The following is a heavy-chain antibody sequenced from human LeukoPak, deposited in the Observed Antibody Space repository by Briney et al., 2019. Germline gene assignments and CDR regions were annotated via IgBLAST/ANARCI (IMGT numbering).Heavy chain of an antibody. CDR2: IDPSDSST. CDR3: ARHFDSSGYYGAWHGMDV. D-gene: IGHD3-22*01. J-gene: IGHJ6*02. V-gene: IGHV5-10-1*01. CDR1: GYSFTSLC. Sequence: GESLKISCEGSGYSFTSLCISWVRQMPGKGLEWMGRIDPSDSSTKYGPSFQGHVTISADKSIRTAYLQWSSLKASDTAIYYCARHFDSSGYYGAWHGMDVWGQGTTVTVSS.